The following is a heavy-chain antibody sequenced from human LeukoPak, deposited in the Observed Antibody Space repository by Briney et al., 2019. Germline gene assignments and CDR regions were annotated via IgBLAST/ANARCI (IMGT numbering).Heavy chain of an antibody. J-gene: IGHJ4*02. CDR2: ISGGGDST. D-gene: IGHD1-26*01. Sequence: PGGSLRLSCAASGFTVSSNYMSWVRQAPGKGPEWVSTISGGGDSTYYPDSLKGRFTISRDTAKNTLYLQMNSLRAEDTAIYYCAKAASGSYFYYWGQGTLVTVSS. CDR1: GFTVSSNY. V-gene: IGHV3-23*01. CDR3: AKAASGSYFYY.